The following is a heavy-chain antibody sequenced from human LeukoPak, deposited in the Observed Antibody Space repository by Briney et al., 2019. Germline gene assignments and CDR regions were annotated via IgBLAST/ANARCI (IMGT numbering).Heavy chain of an antibody. CDR1: GDSLSSYY. CDR3: AREPPPDFDY. CDR2: IHPSGST. J-gene: IGHJ4*02. V-gene: IGHV4-4*07. Sequence: SETLSLTCTVSGDSLSSYYWSWIRQPAGKGLEWIGRIHPSGSTNYNPSLKSRVTLSVDTSKNQFSLKLSSVTAADTAVYYCAREPPPDFDYWGRGTLVTVSS.